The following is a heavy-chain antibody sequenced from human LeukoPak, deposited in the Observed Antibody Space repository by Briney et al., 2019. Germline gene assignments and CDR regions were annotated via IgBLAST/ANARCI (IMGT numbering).Heavy chain of an antibody. D-gene: IGHD3-16*01. CDR2: IYTEGTT. J-gene: IGHJ4*02. Sequence: GVSLRLSCAVSGFTVSSNYFSWVRQAPGKGLEWVSVIYTEGTTYYADSVKGRFTISRDNSKNTVYLQMNSLRVEDTAVYYCASEGGWGQGTLVTVSS. V-gene: IGHV3-66*02. CDR1: GFTVSSNY. CDR3: ASEGG.